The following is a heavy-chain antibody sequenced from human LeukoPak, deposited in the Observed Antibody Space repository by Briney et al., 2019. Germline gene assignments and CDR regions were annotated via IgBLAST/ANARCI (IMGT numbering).Heavy chain of an antibody. CDR3: AREGYSSSWSDYYYGMDV. CDR2: TYYRSKWYN. J-gene: IGHJ6*02. CDR1: GDSVSSNSAA. Sequence: SQTLSLTFAISGDSVSSNSAAWNWIRQSPSRGLEWLGRTYYRSKWYNDYAVSVKSRITINPDTSKNQFSLQLNSVTPEDTAVYYCAREGYSSSWSDYYYGMDVWGQGTTVTVSS. D-gene: IGHD6-13*01. V-gene: IGHV6-1*01.